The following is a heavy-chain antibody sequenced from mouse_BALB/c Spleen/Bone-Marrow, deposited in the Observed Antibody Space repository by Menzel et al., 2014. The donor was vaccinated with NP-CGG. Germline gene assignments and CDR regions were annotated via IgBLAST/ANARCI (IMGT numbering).Heavy chain of an antibody. CDR1: GYAFTNYL. V-gene: IGHV1-54*01. CDR3: AREKGKDAMDY. J-gene: IGHJ4*01. CDR2: INPGSGGT. D-gene: IGHD2-1*01. Sequence: QVQLQQSGAELVRPGTSVKVSCKASGYAFTNYLIERVKQRPGQGLEWIGVINPGSGGTNYNEEFKGKATLTADKSSSTAYMQLSSLPSDDSAVYFCAREKGKDAMDYWGQGTSVTVSS.